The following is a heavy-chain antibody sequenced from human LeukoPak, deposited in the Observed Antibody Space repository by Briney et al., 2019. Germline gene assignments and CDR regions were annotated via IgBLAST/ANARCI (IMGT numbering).Heavy chain of an antibody. Sequence: SVKVSCKASGGTFSSYAISWVRQAPGQGLEWMGRIIPILGIANYAQKFQGRVTITADKSTSTAYMELSSLRSEDTAVYYCAREGYDFWSGLEARYHYYGMDVWGQGTTVTVSS. V-gene: IGHV1-69*04. J-gene: IGHJ6*02. CDR3: AREGYDFWSGLEARYHYYGMDV. CDR2: IIPILGIA. CDR1: GGTFSSYA. D-gene: IGHD3-3*01.